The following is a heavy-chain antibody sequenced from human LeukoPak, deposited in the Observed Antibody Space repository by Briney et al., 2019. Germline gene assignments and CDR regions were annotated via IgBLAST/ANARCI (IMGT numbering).Heavy chain of an antibody. V-gene: IGHV5-10-1*01. CDR1: GYSFTSYW. Sequence: GESLKISCKGSGYSFTSYWISWVRQMPGKGLEWMGRVDPSDSYTNYSPSFQGHVTISADKSISTAYLQWSSLKASDTAMYYCASSQGPDAFDIWGQGTMVTVSS. CDR3: ASSQGPDAFDI. J-gene: IGHJ3*02. CDR2: VDPSDSYT.